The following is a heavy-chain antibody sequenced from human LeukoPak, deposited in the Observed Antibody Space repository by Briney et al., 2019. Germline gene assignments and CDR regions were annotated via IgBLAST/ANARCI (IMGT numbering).Heavy chain of an antibody. J-gene: IGHJ4*02. CDR2: INPNSGGT. V-gene: IGHV1-2*02. CDR3: ARDLGHYYDSSGRDFDY. Sequence: GASVKVSCKASGYTFTGYYMHWVRQAPGQGLEWMGWINPNSGGTNYAQKFQGRVTVTRDMSTSTVYMELSSLRSEDTAVYYCARDLGHYYDSSGRDFDYWGQGTLVTVSS. D-gene: IGHD3-22*01. CDR1: GYTFTGYY.